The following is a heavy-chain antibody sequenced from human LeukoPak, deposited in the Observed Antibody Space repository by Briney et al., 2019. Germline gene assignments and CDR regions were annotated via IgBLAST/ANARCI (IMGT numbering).Heavy chain of an antibody. CDR3: AKDFSYGSGSYPLPDY. CDR1: GFTLSNYG. CDR2: IWFDGSNK. J-gene: IGHJ4*02. V-gene: IGHV3-33*06. Sequence: GGSLRLSCAASGFTLSNYGMHWVREAPGKGLEWGAVIWFDGSNKYYADSVKGRFTISRDNSKNTVYLQMNSLRAEDTAVYYCAKDFSYGSGSYPLPDYWGQGTLVTVSS. D-gene: IGHD3-10*01.